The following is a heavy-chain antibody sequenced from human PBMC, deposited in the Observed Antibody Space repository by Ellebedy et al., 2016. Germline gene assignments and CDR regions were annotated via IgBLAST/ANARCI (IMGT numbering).Heavy chain of an antibody. CDR3: ARYDPTRYCSGGSCYSSYWYFDL. CDR2: IDPSDSYT. Sequence: GESLKISCKGSGYSFTSYWIGWVRQMPGKGLEWMGRIDPSDSYTNYSPSFQGHVTISADKSISTAYLQWSSLKASDTAMYYCARYDPTRYCSGGSCYSSYWYFDLWGRGTLVTVSS. J-gene: IGHJ2*01. CDR1: GYSFTSYW. V-gene: IGHV5-10-1*01. D-gene: IGHD2-15*01.